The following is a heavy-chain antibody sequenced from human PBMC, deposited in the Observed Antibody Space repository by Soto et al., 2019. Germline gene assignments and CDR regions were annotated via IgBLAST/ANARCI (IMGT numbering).Heavy chain of an antibody. Sequence: QITLKESGPTLVKPTQTLTLTCTFSGFSLITIGVGVGWIRQPPGKALVWLAIIYWDDDKRYSPSLNSRLTITKGTSRNQVVLTMTNMDPVDTATYYCAHTLYTSGTLDSWGQGTLVTVSS. CDR3: AHTLYTSGTLDS. J-gene: IGHJ5*01. D-gene: IGHD3-10*01. CDR2: IYWDDDK. CDR1: GFSLITIGVG. V-gene: IGHV2-5*02.